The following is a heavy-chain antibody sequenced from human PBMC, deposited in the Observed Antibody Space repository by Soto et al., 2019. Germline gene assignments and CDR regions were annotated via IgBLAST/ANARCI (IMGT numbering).Heavy chain of an antibody. CDR2: INHSGST. V-gene: IGHV4-34*01. CDR3: ARGRYYYGSGSYPENWFDP. Sequence: PSETLSLTCAVYGGSFSGYYWSWIRQPPGKGLEWIGEINHSGSTNYNPSLKSRVTISVDTSKNQFSLKLSAVTAADTAVYYCARGRYYYGSGSYPENWFDPWGQGTLVTVS. CDR1: GGSFSGYY. D-gene: IGHD3-10*01. J-gene: IGHJ5*02.